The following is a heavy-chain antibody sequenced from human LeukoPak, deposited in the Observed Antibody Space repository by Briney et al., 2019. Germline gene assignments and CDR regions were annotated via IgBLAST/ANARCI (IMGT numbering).Heavy chain of an antibody. CDR2: ISYDGSNK. CDR3: ARGGEGATPFDY. D-gene: IGHD1-26*01. V-gene: IGHV3-30-3*01. Sequence: PGRSLRLSCAASGFTFSSYAMHWVRQAPGKGLEWVAVISYDGSNKYYADSVKGRFTISRDNSKNTLYLQMNSLRAEDAAVYYCARGGEGATPFDYWGQGTLVTVSS. J-gene: IGHJ4*02. CDR1: GFTFSSYA.